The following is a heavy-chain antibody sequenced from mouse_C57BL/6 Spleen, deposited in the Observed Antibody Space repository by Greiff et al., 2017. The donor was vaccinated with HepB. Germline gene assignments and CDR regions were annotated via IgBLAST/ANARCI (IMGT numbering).Heavy chain of an antibody. D-gene: IGHD2-3*01. CDR2: ISDGGSYT. V-gene: IGHV5-4*01. J-gene: IGHJ3*01. Sequence: EVQGVESGGGLVKPGGSLKLSCAASGFTFSSYAMSWVRQTPEKRLEWVATISDGGSYTYYPDIVKGRFTISRDNAKNKLYMQMSHLKSEDPAMYYCAREGGNDGYYLAWFAYWGQGTLVTVSA. CDR3: AREGGNDGYYLAWFAY. CDR1: GFTFSSYA.